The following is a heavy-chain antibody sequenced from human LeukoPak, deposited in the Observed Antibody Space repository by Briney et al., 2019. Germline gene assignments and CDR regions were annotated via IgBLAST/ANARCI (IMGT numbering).Heavy chain of an antibody. CDR1: GFTFSSYG. D-gene: IGHD1-26*01. Sequence: GGSLRLSCAASGFTFSSYGMHWVRQAPGKGLEWVAFIRYDGSNKYYADSVKGRFTISRDNSKNTLYLQMNSLRAEDTAVYYCARGDIVGVTNYWGQGTLVTVSS. CDR2: IRYDGSNK. CDR3: ARGDIVGVTNY. V-gene: IGHV3-30*02. J-gene: IGHJ4*02.